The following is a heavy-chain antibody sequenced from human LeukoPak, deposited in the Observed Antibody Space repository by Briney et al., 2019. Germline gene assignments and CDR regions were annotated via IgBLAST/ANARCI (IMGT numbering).Heavy chain of an antibody. J-gene: IGHJ1*01. CDR3: AKDVWDDFWSGYYPEYFQH. Sequence: GGSLRLSCAASGFTFSSYAMSWVRQAPGRGLEWVSAISGSGGSTYYADSVKGRFTISRDNSKNTLYLQMNSLRAEDTAVYYCAKDVWDDFWSGYYPEYFQHWGQGTLVTVSS. D-gene: IGHD3-3*01. CDR1: GFTFSSYA. V-gene: IGHV3-23*01. CDR2: ISGSGGST.